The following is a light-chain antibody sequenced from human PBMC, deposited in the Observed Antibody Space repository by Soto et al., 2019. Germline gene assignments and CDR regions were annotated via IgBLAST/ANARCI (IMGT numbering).Light chain of an antibody. Sequence: QSALTQPASVSGSPGQSITISCTGTSSDIGGYNYVSWYQRLPGKAPKLMIYDVTNRPSGVSNRFSGSKSGNTASLTISGLQAEDEADYYCCSYTSSSTYVFGDGTQLTVL. CDR2: DVT. CDR1: SSDIGGYNY. CDR3: CSYTSSSTYV. V-gene: IGLV2-14*01. J-gene: IGLJ7*01.